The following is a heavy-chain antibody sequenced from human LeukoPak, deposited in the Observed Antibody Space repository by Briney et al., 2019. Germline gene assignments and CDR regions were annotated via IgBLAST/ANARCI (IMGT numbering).Heavy chain of an antibody. J-gene: IGHJ4*02. Sequence: GASLKGSCKASGYTFTSYVINWVRQATGQGLEWMGWMNPNSGNTGYAQKFQGRVTITRNTSISTAYMELSSLRSEDTAVYYCARSLVYCSSTSCYYFDYWGQGTLVTVSS. CDR2: MNPNSGNT. CDR3: ARSLVYCSSTSCYYFDY. D-gene: IGHD2-2*01. V-gene: IGHV1-8*03. CDR1: GYTFTSYV.